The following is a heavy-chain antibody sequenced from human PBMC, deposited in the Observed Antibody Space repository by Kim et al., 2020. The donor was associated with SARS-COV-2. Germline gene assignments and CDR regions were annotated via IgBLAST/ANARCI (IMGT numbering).Heavy chain of an antibody. CDR2: ISYDGSKT. Sequence: GGSLRLSCVASGFMFNTFAMHWVRQAPGKGLEWVAVISYDGSKTYYGDSVKGRITISRDNSQNTLYLEMKSLRGEDTAVYYCARDGTFVSSVYHDVFDNWGQGTTVTVSS. CDR3: ARDGTFVSSVYHDVFDN. V-gene: IGHV3-30*04. J-gene: IGHJ3*02. CDR1: GFMFNTFA. D-gene: IGHD3-22*01.